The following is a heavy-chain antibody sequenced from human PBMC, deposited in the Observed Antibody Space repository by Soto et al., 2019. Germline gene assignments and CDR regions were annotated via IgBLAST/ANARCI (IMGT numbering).Heavy chain of an antibody. CDR2: ISWNSGSV. CDR1: GFTFDDYA. V-gene: IGHV3-9*01. CDR3: VKDSHNWKCFDF. D-gene: IGHD1-1*01. Sequence: EVQLVESGGGLVRPGRSLRLSCAASGFTFDDYAMHWVRQAPGKGLEWVSGISWNSGSVDYGDSVKGRFTISRDNAKNSVYLHMNSLRAEDTAIYYCVKDSHNWKCFDFWGQGTLVTVSS. J-gene: IGHJ4*02.